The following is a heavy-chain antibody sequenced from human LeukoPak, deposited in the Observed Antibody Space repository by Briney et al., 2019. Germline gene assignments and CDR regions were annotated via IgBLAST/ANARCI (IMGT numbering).Heavy chain of an antibody. V-gene: IGHV1-8*03. J-gene: IGHJ6*03. CDR1: GYTFTSYD. CDR3: ARGQNPPYYDFWSGYYGRYYYYYMDV. D-gene: IGHD3-3*01. CDR2: MNPNSGNT. Sequence: GASVKVSCKASGYTFTSYDINWVRQATGQGVGWMGWMNPNSGNTGYAQKFQGRVTITRNTSISTAYMELSSLRSEDTAVYYCARGQNPPYYDFWSGYYGRYYYYYMDVWGKGTTVTVSS.